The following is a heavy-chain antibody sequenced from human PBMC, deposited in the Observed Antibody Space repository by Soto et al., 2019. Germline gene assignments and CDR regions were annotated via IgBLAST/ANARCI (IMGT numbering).Heavy chain of an antibody. V-gene: IGHV3-23*01. CDR3: AKGRKQARLFDTDYYYGMDV. J-gene: IGHJ6*02. Sequence: GGSLRLSCAASGFTFSSYAMSWVRQAPGKGLEWVSAISGSGGSTYYADSVKGRFTISRDNSKNTLYLQMNSLRAEDTAVYYCAKGRKQARLFDTDYYYGMDVWGQGTTVTVSS. CDR1: GFTFSSYA. CDR2: ISGSGGST.